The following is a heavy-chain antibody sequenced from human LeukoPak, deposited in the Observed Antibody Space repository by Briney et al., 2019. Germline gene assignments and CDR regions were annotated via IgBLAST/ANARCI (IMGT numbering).Heavy chain of an antibody. CDR2: INHSGST. CDR3: ARGLSKLGWLRYPLDY. Sequence: SETLSLTCAVYGGSFSGYYWSWIRQPPGKGLEWIGEINHSGSTNYNPSLKSRDTISVDTAKNQFSLKLSSVTAADTAVYYCARGLSKLGWLRYPLDYWGQGTLVTVSS. J-gene: IGHJ4*02. CDR1: GGSFSGYY. V-gene: IGHV4-34*01. D-gene: IGHD5-12*01.